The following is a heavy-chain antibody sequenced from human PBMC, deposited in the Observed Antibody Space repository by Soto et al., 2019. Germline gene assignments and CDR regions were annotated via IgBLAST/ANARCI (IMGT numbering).Heavy chain of an antibody. CDR2: ISGSGGST. CDR1: GFTFSSYA. V-gene: IGHV3-23*01. D-gene: IGHD5-18*01. J-gene: IGHJ4*02. Sequence: GGSLRLSCAASGFTFSSYAMSWVRQAPGKGLEWVSAISGSGGSTYYADSVKGRFTISRDNSKNTLYLQMNSLRAEDTAVYYCAKDGYSYGLKGYFDYWGQGTLVTVSS. CDR3: AKDGYSYGLKGYFDY.